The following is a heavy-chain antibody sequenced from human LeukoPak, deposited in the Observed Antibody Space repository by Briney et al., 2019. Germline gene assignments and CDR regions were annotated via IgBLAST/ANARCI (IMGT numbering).Heavy chain of an antibody. Sequence: ASVKVSCKASGYTFTSYYMHWVRQAPGQGLEWMGIINPSGGSTSYARKFQGRVTMTRDTSTSTVYMELSSLRSEDTAVYYCARVEVGATTHWYFDLWGRGTLVTVSS. V-gene: IGHV1-46*01. CDR3: ARVEVGATTHWYFDL. CDR2: INPSGGST. J-gene: IGHJ2*01. CDR1: GYTFTSYY. D-gene: IGHD1-26*01.